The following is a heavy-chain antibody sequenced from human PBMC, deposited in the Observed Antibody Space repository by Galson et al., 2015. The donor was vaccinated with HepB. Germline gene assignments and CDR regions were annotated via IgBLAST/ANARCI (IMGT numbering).Heavy chain of an antibody. CDR1: GYSFTSYW. D-gene: IGHD6-13*01. Sequence: QSGAEVKKSGESLKISCKGSGYSFTSYWISWVRQMPGKGLERMGRIDPSDSYTNYSPSFQGHVTISADKSISTAYLQWSSLKASDTAMYYCARTPEAAAGTQEYFQHWGQGTLVTVSS. J-gene: IGHJ1*01. V-gene: IGHV5-10-1*01. CDR3: ARTPEAAAGTQEYFQH. CDR2: IDPSDSYT.